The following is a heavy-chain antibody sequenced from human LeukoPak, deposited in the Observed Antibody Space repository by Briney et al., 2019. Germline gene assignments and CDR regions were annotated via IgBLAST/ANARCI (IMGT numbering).Heavy chain of an antibody. CDR3: ARELIAARPGYYFDY. Sequence: SETLSLTCAVYGGSFSGYYWSWIRQPPGKGLEWIGEINHSGSTNYNPPLKSRVTISVDTSKNQFSLKLSSVTAADTAVYYCARELIAARPGYYFDYWGQGTLVTVSS. CDR1: GGSFSGYY. V-gene: IGHV4-34*01. J-gene: IGHJ4*02. CDR2: INHSGST. D-gene: IGHD6-6*01.